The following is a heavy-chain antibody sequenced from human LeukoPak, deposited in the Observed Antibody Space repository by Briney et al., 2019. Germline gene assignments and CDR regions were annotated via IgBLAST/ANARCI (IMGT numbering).Heavy chain of an antibody. J-gene: IGHJ4*02. CDR1: GFTVSSNY. V-gene: IGHV3-53*01. CDR2: IYSGGST. D-gene: IGHD2-2*01. CDR3: AKDALPFATSHFDY. Sequence: PGGSLRLSCAASGFTVSSNYMSWVRQAPGKGLEWVSVIYSGGSTYYADSVKGRFTISRDNSKNTLYLQMNSLRAEDTAVYYCAKDALPFATSHFDYWGQGTLVTVSS.